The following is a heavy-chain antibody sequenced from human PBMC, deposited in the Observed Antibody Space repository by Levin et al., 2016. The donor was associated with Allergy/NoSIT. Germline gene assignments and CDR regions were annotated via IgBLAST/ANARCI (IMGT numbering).Heavy chain of an antibody. D-gene: IGHD2-2*02. CDR1: GFTFSSYA. J-gene: IGHJ5*02. CDR2: ISGSGGST. Sequence: GGSLRLSCAASGFTFSSYAMSWVRQAPGKGLEWVSAISGSGGSTYYADSVKGRFTISRDNSKNTLYLQMNSLRAEDTAVYYCAKGGRYCSSTSCYTRWFDPWGQGTLVTVSS. CDR3: AKGGRYCSSTSCYTRWFDP. V-gene: IGHV3-23*01.